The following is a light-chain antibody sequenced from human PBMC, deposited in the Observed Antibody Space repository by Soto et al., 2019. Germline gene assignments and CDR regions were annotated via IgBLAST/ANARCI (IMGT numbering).Light chain of an antibody. V-gene: IGKV3-11*01. Sequence: EVVLTQSPATLSLSPGERATLSCRASQSVSTYLAWYQQKPGQAPRLLIYDASNRATGIPDRFSGSGSGTDFTLTISRLEPEDFAVYYCQQRNKWPPIVTFGPGTKVDIK. J-gene: IGKJ3*01. CDR3: QQRNKWPPIVT. CDR1: QSVSTY. CDR2: DAS.